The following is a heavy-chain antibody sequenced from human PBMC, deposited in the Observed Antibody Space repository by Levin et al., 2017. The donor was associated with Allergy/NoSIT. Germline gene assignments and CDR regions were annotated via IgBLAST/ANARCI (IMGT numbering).Heavy chain of an antibody. V-gene: IGHV1-18*01. J-gene: IGHJ4*02. D-gene: IGHD3-10*01. CDR3: ARGHQARVVDY. CDR2: ISAYNGNT. Sequence: GESLKISCKASGYTFTSYGISWVRQAPGQGLEWMGWISAYNGNTNYAQKLQGRVTMTTDTSTSTAYMELRSLRSDDTAVYYCARGHQARVVDYWGQGTLVTVSS. CDR1: GYTFTSYG.